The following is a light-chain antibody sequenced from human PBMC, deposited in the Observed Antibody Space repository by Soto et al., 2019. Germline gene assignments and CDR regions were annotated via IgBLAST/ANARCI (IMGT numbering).Light chain of an antibody. V-gene: IGKV3-20*01. CDR1: QSVSSSY. J-gene: IGKJ3*01. CDR2: GAS. Sequence: EIVLTQSPGTLSLSPGERATLSCRASQSVSSSYLAWYQQKPGQAPRLLIYGASSRATGIPDRFSGSGSGTDFTLTISRLEPEDSATYYCFQDFNYPRTFGPGTRVDI. CDR3: FQDFNYPRT.